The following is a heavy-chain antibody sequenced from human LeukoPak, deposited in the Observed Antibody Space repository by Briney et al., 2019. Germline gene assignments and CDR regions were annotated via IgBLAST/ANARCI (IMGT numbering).Heavy chain of an antibody. CDR1: GDSVSSNSAA. V-gene: IGHV6-1*01. Sequence: SQTLSLTCAISGDSVSSNSAAWNWIRQSPSRGLEWLGRTYYRSKWYNDYAVSVKSRITINPDTSKNQFSLQLNSVTPEVTAVYYCARGGVYCSSTSCYKMDFDYWGQGTLVTVSS. CDR3: ARGGVYCSSTSCYKMDFDY. J-gene: IGHJ4*02. D-gene: IGHD2-2*02. CDR2: TYYRSKWYN.